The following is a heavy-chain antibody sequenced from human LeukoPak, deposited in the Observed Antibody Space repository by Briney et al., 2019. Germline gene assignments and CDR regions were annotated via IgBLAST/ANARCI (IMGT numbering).Heavy chain of an antibody. Sequence: GESLKISCTGSGYPFNKYWIAWVRQMPGKGLEWMGIIYPGDSHSAYSPSFQGQVTFSADKSINTAYLQWSSLRASDTAMYFCARLSSSRDQRLDYWGQGTLVTVPS. V-gene: IGHV5-51*01. D-gene: IGHD6-13*01. CDR3: ARLSSSRDQRLDY. J-gene: IGHJ4*02. CDR1: GYPFNKYW. CDR2: IYPGDSHS.